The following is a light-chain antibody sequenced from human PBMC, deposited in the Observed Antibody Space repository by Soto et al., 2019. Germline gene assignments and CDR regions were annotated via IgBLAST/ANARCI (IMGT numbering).Light chain of an antibody. CDR2: AAS. J-gene: IGKJ1*01. Sequence: DIQMTQSPATLSASVGDRVTITCRASQRISSWLAWYQQKPGKAPNLMIYAASSLRSGVPSRFSGSGSGTGFTLTISRLQPEDFATYYCQQSYTTPWTFGQGTKVDIK. CDR1: QRISSW. CDR3: QQSYTTPWT. V-gene: IGKV1-39*01.